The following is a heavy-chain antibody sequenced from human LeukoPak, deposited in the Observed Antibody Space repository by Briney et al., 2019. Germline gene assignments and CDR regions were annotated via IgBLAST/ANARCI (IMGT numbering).Heavy chain of an antibody. CDR2: INTNTGNP. V-gene: IGHV7-4-1*02. J-gene: IGHJ5*02. D-gene: IGHD6-6*01. Sequence: GASVKVSCKASGYTFTGYYMHWVRQAPGQGLEWMGWINTNTGNPTYAQGFTERFVFSLDTSVSTAYLQISSLKAEDTAVYYCARDRGSIAAPSHWFDPWGQGTLVTVSS. CDR1: GYTFTGYY. CDR3: ARDRGSIAAPSHWFDP.